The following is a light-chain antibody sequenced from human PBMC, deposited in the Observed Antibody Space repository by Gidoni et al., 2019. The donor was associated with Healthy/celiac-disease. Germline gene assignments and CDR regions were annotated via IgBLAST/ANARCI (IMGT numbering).Light chain of an antibody. CDR2: SNT. V-gene: IGLV1-47*02. CDR1: SSNIGSNY. Sequence: QSVLTQPPSASGTPGQRVTISCSGSSSNIGSNYVYWYQHLPGTAPKLLIYSNTQRPSVVPDRFSGSKSGTSASLAISGLRSEDEADYYCAAWDDSLSAWVFGGGTKLTVL. CDR3: AAWDDSLSAWV. J-gene: IGLJ3*02.